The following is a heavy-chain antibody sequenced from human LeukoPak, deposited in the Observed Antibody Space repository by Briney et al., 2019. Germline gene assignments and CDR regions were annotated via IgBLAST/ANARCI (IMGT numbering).Heavy chain of an antibody. CDR1: GFTVSSNY. Sequence: PGGSLRLSCEASGFTVSSNYMSWVRQAPGMGLEWVSLIYSGRTTYYADSVKGRFTISRDNSKNTLYLQMNSLRAEDTAVYYCAREAYNWNIDVFDIWGQGTMVTVSS. CDR2: IYSGRTT. D-gene: IGHD1/OR15-1a*01. J-gene: IGHJ3*02. V-gene: IGHV3-66*01. CDR3: AREAYNWNIDVFDI.